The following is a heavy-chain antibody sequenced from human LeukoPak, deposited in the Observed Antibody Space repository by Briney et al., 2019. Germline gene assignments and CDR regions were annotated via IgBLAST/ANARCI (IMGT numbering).Heavy chain of an antibody. J-gene: IGHJ3*02. CDR2: IYYSGST. CDR1: GGSISSYY. Sequence: PSETLSLTCTVSGGSISSYYWSWIRQPPGKGLEWIGYIYYSGSTNYNPSLKSRVTISVDTSKNQFSLKLSSVTAADTAVNYCARVMRYSYGRVGAFDIWGQGTMVTVSS. CDR3: ARVMRYSYGRVGAFDI. D-gene: IGHD5-18*01. V-gene: IGHV4-59*01.